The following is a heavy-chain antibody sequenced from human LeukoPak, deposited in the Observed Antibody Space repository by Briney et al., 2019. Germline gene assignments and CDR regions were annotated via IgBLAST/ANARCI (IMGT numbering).Heavy chain of an antibody. V-gene: IGHV1-18*01. CDR2: ISAYNGNT. J-gene: IGHJ4*02. CDR1: GYTFTSYG. Sequence: GASVKVSCKASGYTFTSYGISWVRQAPGQGLEWMGWISAYNGNTNYAQKLQGRVIMTTDTSTSTAYMELRSLRADDTAMYYCARVAPNRRYCSGGSCLSYFDYWGQRTLVTVSS. D-gene: IGHD2-15*01. CDR3: ARVAPNRRYCSGGSCLSYFDY.